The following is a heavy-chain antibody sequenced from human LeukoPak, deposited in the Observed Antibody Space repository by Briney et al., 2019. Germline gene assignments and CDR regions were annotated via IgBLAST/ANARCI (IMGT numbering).Heavy chain of an antibody. CDR3: AIDYGDYGGVPFDI. CDR1: GFTVSSNY. Sequence: PGGSLRLSCAASGFTVSSNYMSWVRQAPGKGLEWVSVIYSGGSTYYADSVKGRFTISRDNSKNTLYLQMSSLRAEDTAVYYCAIDYGDYGGVPFDIWGQGTMVTVSS. J-gene: IGHJ3*02. CDR2: IYSGGST. V-gene: IGHV3-53*01. D-gene: IGHD4-17*01.